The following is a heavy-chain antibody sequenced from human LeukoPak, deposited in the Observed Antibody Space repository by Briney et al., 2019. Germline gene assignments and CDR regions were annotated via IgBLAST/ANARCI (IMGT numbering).Heavy chain of an antibody. CDR1: GGSISSSSYY. J-gene: IGHJ3*02. Sequence: PSETLSLTCTVSGGSISSSSYYWGWIRQPPGKGLEWIGIIYHSGSTYYNPSLKSRVTISVDTSKNQFSLKLSSVTAADTAVYYCARDSTMGYCSGGSCYGIWGQGTMVTVSS. CDR2: IYHSGST. CDR3: ARDSTMGYCSGGSCYGI. V-gene: IGHV4-39*07. D-gene: IGHD2-15*01.